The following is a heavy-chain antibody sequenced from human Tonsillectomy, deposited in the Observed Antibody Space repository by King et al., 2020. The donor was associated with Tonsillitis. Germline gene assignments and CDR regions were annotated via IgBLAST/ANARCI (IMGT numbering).Heavy chain of an antibody. CDR1: GFTFDNYT. CDR2: IRWNSGSI. J-gene: IGHJ6*02. Sequence: VQLVESGGGLVQPGRSLRLSCVASGFTFDNYTMHWVRQAPGKGLEWVSRIRWNSGSIDCVDSVKGRFTISRDNAKNYMYLQMNSMRSEDTALYYCAKDSRTYGMDVWGQGTTVTVSS. V-gene: IGHV3-9*01. CDR3: AKDSRTYGMDV.